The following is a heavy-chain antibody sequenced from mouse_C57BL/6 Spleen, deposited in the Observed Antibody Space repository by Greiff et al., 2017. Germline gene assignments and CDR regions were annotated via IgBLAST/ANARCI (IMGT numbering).Heavy chain of an antibody. D-gene: IGHD1-1*01. CDR1: GYAFSSSW. CDR2: IYPGDGDT. J-gene: IGHJ3*01. V-gene: IGHV1-82*01. CDR3: AREGIYYYGSSYWFAY. Sequence: QVQLQQSGPELVKPGASVKISCKASGYAFSSSWMNWVKQRPGKGLEWIGRIYPGDGDTNYNGKFKGKATLTADKSSSTAYMQLSSLTYEDSAVYFFAREGIYYYGSSYWFAYWGQGTLVTVSA.